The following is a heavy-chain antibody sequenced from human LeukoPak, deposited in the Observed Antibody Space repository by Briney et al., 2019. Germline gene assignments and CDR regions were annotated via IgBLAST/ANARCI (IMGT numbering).Heavy chain of an antibody. CDR2: IYHTGST. V-gene: IGHV4-38-2*01. CDR1: GYSISSGYY. CDR3: ARQLFSTSRPFAS. J-gene: IGHJ4*02. Sequence: PSETLSLTCGVSGYSISSGYYWGWIRQPPGKGLQWIGTIYHTGSTYYKPSPKSRITISIGPSKNQFSLKFSSGAAADTAVYYCARQLFSTSRPFASWGQGTLVTVSS. D-gene: IGHD2-2*01.